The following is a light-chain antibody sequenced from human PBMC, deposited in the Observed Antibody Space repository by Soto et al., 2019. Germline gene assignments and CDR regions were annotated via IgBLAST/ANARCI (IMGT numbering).Light chain of an antibody. Sequence: EIVLTQSPRTLSLSPGERATLSCRASQTVTSNYLAWYQRKPGQAPRLLIYGASSRATDIPDRFSGSGSGTDFTLTITRLEPEDFAVYFCQQYAGSPSTFGQGTKVEIK. CDR2: GAS. J-gene: IGKJ1*01. CDR3: QQYAGSPST. CDR1: QTVTSNY. V-gene: IGKV3-20*01.